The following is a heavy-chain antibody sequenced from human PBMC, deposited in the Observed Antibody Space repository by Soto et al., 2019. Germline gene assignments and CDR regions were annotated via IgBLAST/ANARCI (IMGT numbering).Heavy chain of an antibody. CDR1: GGSVSSGSYS. CDR2: IYYSGST. CDR3: ARVSSSWGLVNYFDY. V-gene: IGHV4-61*01. J-gene: IGHJ4*02. D-gene: IGHD6-13*01. Sequence: QVQLQESGPGLVKPSETLSLTCTVSGGSVSSGSYSWRWIRQPPGKGLECIGYIYYSGSTNYNPSLKSRVTISVDTSKNQFSLKLSSVTAADTAVYYCARVSSSWGLVNYFDYWGQGTLVTVSS.